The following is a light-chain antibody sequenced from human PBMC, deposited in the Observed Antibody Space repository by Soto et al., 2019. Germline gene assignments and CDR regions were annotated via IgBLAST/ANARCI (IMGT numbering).Light chain of an antibody. CDR2: GAS. V-gene: IGKV3-20*01. J-gene: IGKJ1*01. Sequence: AVAVSLKQKERAMLSCRASQSVSSSYLAWYQQKPGLAPRLIIYGASSRATGIPDRFSGSGSGTDFTLTISILAPEDWAVYYCQQSGILTPFGQLTKVDIK. CDR1: QSVSSSY. CDR3: QQSGILTP.